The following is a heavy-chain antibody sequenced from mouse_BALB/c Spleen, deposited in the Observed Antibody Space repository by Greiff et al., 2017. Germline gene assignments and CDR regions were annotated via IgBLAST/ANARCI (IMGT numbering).Heavy chain of an antibody. Sequence: EVHLVESGGGLVKPGGSLKLSCAASGFTFSSYTMSWVRQTPEKRLEWVATISSGGSYTYYPDSVKGRFTISRDNAKNTLYLQMSSLKSEDTAMYYCTRDGDRYDAWFAYWGQGTLVTVSA. V-gene: IGHV5-6-4*01. CDR3: TRDGDRYDAWFAY. D-gene: IGHD2-14*01. CDR1: GFTFSSYT. J-gene: IGHJ3*01. CDR2: ISSGGSYT.